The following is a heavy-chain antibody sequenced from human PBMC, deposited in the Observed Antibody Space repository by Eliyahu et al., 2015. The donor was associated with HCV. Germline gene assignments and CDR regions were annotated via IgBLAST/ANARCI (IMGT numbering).Heavy chain of an antibody. J-gene: IGHJ5*02. CDR3: ASGGGGIAVSGTGGWFDP. CDR2: IHYSGST. D-gene: IGHD6-19*01. V-gene: IGHV4-59*01. CDR1: GXXXTTYY. Sequence: QVQLQESGPGLVKLSETLSLTCTVSGXXXTTYYWSWLRQPXXKGLEWIGYIHYSGSTNYTPXLKSRVTISIDTSKNQFSLNLTSVTAADTAMYYCASGGGGIAVSGTGGWFDPWGQGTLVTVSS.